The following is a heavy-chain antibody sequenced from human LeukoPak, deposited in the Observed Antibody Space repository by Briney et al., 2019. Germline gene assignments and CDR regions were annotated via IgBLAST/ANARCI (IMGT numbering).Heavy chain of an antibody. V-gene: IGHV3-48*01. J-gene: IGHJ3*02. D-gene: IGHD3-22*01. CDR1: GFTFSSYS. CDR2: ISSSSSTI. Sequence: PGGSLGLSCAASGFTFSSYSMNWVRQAPGKGLEWVSYISSSSSTIYYADSVKGRFTISRDNAKNSLYLQMNSLRAEDTAVYYCARPYDSSGYYFVGGAFDIWGQGTMVTVSS. CDR3: ARPYDSSGYYFVGGAFDI.